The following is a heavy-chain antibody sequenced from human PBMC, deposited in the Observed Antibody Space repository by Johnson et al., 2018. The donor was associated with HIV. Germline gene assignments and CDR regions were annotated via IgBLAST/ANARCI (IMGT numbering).Heavy chain of an antibody. Sequence: VQLVESGGGLVQPGGSLRLSCAASGFTVSSNYMSWVRQAPGKGLEWVSLIYSGGSTYYADSVKGRFTISRDNSKNTLYLQMNSLRAEDTAVYYCARAGGGSHGAFDIWGQGTMVTVSS. V-gene: IGHV3-66*02. D-gene: IGHD2-15*01. J-gene: IGHJ3*02. CDR3: ARAGGGSHGAFDI. CDR1: GFTVSSNY. CDR2: IYSGGST.